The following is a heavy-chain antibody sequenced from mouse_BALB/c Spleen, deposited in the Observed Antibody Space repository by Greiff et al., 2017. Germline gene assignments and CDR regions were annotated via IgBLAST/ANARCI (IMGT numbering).Heavy chain of an antibody. J-gene: IGHJ4*01. D-gene: IGHD3-3*01. Sequence: EVQRVESGGGLVQPGGSLKLSCAASGFTFSSFGMHWVRQPPEKGLEWVAYISSGSSTIYYEDTVKGRFTISRDNTKNTLFLQMNSLRSEDTAMYYCERTRAYDAMEYWGQGTAVTVSS. CDR3: ERTRAYDAMEY. CDR1: GFTFSSFG. CDR2: ISSGSSTI. V-gene: IGHV5-17*02.